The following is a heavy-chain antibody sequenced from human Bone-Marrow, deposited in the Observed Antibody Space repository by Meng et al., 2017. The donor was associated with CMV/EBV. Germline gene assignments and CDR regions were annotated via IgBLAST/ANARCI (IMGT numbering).Heavy chain of an antibody. CDR3: ARDPRAYFDY. J-gene: IGHJ4*02. Sequence: GESLKISCAASGFTFSSYSMNWVRQAPGKGLEWVSSISSSSSYIYYADSVKGRFTISRDNAKNSLYLQMNSLRAEDTAVYYCARDPRAYFDYWGQRTLVTVSS. CDR2: ISSSSSYI. V-gene: IGHV3-21*01. CDR1: GFTFSSYS.